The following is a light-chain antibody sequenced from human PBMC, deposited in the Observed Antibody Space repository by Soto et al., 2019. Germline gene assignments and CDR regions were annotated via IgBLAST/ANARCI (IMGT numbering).Light chain of an antibody. CDR2: GAS. Sequence: EIVMTQSPATLSVSPGERATLSCRASQSVSSNLAWYQQKPGQAPRLLIYGASTRATGIPATFSGSGSGTEFTLTISSMQSEDFAVYYYQQYNNWPPWTFGQGTKVEIK. J-gene: IGKJ1*01. CDR1: QSVSSN. V-gene: IGKV3-15*01. CDR3: QQYNNWPPWT.